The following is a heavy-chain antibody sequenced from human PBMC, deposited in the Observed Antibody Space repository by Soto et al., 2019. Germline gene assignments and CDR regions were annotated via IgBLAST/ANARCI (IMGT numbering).Heavy chain of an antibody. V-gene: IGHV5-51*01. CDR3: ARHITGTPYYYYYYMDV. J-gene: IGHJ6*03. CDR1: GYSFTSYW. CDR2: IYPGDSDT. Sequence: PGESLKISCKGSGYSFTSYWIGWVRQMPGKGLEWMGIIYPGDSDTRYSPSFQGQVTISADKSISTAYLQWSSLKASDTAMYYCARHITGTPYYYYYYMDVWGKGTTVTVSS. D-gene: IGHD1-20*01.